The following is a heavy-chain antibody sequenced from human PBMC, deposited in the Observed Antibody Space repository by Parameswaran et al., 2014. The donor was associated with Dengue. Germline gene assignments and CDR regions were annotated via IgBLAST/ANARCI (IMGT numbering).Heavy chain of an antibody. CDR3: AKGVIPSYYYYGMDV. J-gene: IGHJ6*02. CDR2: ISGSGGST. V-gene: IGHV3-23*01. Sequence: VRQAPGKGLEWVSAISGSGGSTYYADSVKGRFTISRDNSKNTLYLQMNSLRAEDTAVYYCAKGVIPSYYYYGMDVWGQGTTVTVSS. D-gene: IGHD2-21*01.